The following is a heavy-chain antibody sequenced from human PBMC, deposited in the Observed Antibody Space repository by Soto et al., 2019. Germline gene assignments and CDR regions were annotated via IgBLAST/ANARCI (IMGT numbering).Heavy chain of an antibody. CDR3: ARDGVAGTYYFDY. D-gene: IGHD6-19*01. V-gene: IGHV1-46*01. J-gene: IGHJ4*02. CDR2: ISPSGGST. CDR1: GYTFIDYY. Sequence: ASVKVSCKASGYTFIDYYMHWVRQAPGQGLEWMGIISPSGGSTSYSQKFQGRVTMTRDTSTSTVYMELISLRSEDTAVYYCARDGVAGTYYFDYWGQGTLVTVSS.